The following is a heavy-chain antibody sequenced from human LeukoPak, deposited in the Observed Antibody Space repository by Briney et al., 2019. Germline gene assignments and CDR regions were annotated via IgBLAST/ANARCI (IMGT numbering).Heavy chain of an antibody. CDR1: GFTFSSYA. CDR3: AREGSGYDLYYYYYGMDV. D-gene: IGHD5-12*01. CDR2: ISYDGSNK. J-gene: IGHJ6*02. Sequence: PGRSLRLSCAASGFTFSSYAMHWVRQAPGKGLEGVAVISYDGSNKYYADSVKGRFTISRDNSKNTLYLQMNSLRAEDTAVYHCAREGSGYDLYYYYYGMDVWGQGTTVTVSS. V-gene: IGHV3-30-3*01.